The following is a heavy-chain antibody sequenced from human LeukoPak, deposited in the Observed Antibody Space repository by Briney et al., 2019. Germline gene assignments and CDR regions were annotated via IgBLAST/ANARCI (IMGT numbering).Heavy chain of an antibody. Sequence: GEPLNISGKGSGYSFTNYWISWLRQMPGKGLEWMEIIYPGDSDTRYSPSFKGQVTISADKSINTAYLQWSSLKASDTAMYYCARSRDDYNFPGLHWSQGTLVTVSS. D-gene: IGHD5-24*01. CDR1: GYSFTNYW. J-gene: IGHJ4*02. CDR3: ARSRDDYNFPGLH. V-gene: IGHV5-51*01. CDR2: IYPGDSDT.